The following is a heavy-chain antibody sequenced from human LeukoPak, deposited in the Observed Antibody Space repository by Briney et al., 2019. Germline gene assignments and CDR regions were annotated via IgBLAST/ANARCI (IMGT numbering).Heavy chain of an antibody. Sequence: GASVKVSCKASGYTFTGYYMHWVRQSPGLGFEWMGWINPNSGDTNYAQKFQGRVTMTRDTSISTAHMELSRLRSDDTAVYYCARANPLYCSSTTCLFDYWGQGTLVTVSS. CDR3: ARANPLYCSSTTCLFDY. J-gene: IGHJ4*02. V-gene: IGHV1-2*02. CDR2: INPNSGDT. D-gene: IGHD2-2*01. CDR1: GYTFTGYY.